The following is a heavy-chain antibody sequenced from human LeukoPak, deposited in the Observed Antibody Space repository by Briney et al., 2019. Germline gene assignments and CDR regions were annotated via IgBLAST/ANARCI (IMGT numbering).Heavy chain of an antibody. J-gene: IGHJ3*02. CDR1: GFTFSNYW. V-gene: IGHV3-7*04. D-gene: IGHD5-18*01. CDR2: INHDGSGK. CDR3: ATDSFSYGHDDAFDI. Sequence: GGSLRLSCAASGFTFSNYWMSWVRQAPGKGLEWVANINHDGSGKYYVDSVKGRFAISRDNANNSLYLQMNGLRAEDTAVYYCATDSFSYGHDDAFDIWGQGTLVTVSS.